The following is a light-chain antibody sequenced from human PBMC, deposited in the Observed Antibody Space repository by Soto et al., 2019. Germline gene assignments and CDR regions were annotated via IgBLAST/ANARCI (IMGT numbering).Light chain of an antibody. CDR1: QSVGSS. J-gene: IGKJ1*01. V-gene: IGKV3-11*01. CDR3: KQFRT. CDR2: ATS. Sequence: LLTQSPATLSFSPGERATLSCRVSQSVGSSLPWYQQRPGQAPRLLIFATSRRATDIPDRFSGSGSGTDFTRTLSRQEPEDFAVYYCKQFRTFGQGTKVDIK.